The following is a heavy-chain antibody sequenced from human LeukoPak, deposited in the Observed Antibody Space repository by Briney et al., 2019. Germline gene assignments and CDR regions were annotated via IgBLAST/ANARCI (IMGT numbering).Heavy chain of an antibody. CDR3: AKVALFSGYYPPFDY. D-gene: IGHD3-22*01. CDR1: GFTFSNYG. J-gene: IGHJ4*02. Sequence: PGGSLRLSCTASGFTFSNYGMHWVRQAPGKGLEWVAVISYDGSNEYYADSVKGRFTISRDNSNNTLFLQMNSLRPEDTAVYHCAKVALFSGYYPPFDYWGQGTLVTVSS. CDR2: ISYDGSNE. V-gene: IGHV3-30*18.